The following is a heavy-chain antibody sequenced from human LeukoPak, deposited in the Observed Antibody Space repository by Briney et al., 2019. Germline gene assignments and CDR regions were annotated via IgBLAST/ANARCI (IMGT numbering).Heavy chain of an antibody. CDR3: ARESNDFWSGYYLGWFDP. J-gene: IGHJ5*02. CDR2: IYHSGST. CDR1: SYSISSGYY. D-gene: IGHD3-3*01. V-gene: IGHV4-38-2*02. Sequence: SETLSLTCTVSSYSISSGYYWGWIRQPPGKGLEWIGSIYHSGSTYYNPSLKSRVTISVDTSKNQFSLKLSSVTASDTAVYYCARESNDFWSGYYLGWFDPWGQGTLVTVSS.